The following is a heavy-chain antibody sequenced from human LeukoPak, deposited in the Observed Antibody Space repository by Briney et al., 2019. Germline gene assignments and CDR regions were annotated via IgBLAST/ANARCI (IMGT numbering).Heavy chain of an antibody. CDR2: ISYDGSNK. D-gene: IGHD1-26*01. J-gene: IGHJ6*03. CDR1: GFTFSSYA. CDR3: ARKGGATTYGYYYYYMDV. V-gene: IGHV3-30*04. Sequence: GGPLRLSCAASGFTFSSYAMHWVRQAPGKGLEWVAVISYDGSNKYYADSVKGRFTISRDNAKNSLYLQMNSLRAEDTAVYYCARKGGATTYGYYYYYMDVWGKGTTVTISS.